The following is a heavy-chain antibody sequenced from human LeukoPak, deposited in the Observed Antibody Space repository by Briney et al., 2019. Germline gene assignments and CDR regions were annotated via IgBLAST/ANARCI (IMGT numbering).Heavy chain of an antibody. V-gene: IGHV3-23*01. CDR1: GFTFSSYA. J-gene: IGHJ5*02. D-gene: IGHD1-26*01. CDR2: ISGSGGST. CDR3: AKDPYSGSYSHWFDP. Sequence: GGSLRLSCAASGFTFSSYAMSWVRQAPGKGLEWVSAISGSGGSTYYADSVKGRFTISRDNSKNTLYLQMNSLRAEDTAVYYCAKDPYSGSYSHWFDPWGQGTLVTVSS.